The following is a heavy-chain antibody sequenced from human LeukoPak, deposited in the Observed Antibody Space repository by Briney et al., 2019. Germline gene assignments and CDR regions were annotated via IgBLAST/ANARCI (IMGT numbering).Heavy chain of an antibody. J-gene: IGHJ5*02. Sequence: ASVKDSCKSSGYTFTSYYMHGVRQPPGQGLEWMGIINPSGGSTSYAQKFQGRVTMTRDTSTSTVYMELSSLRSEDTAVYYCARELVAAAATDRSWFDPWG. CDR1: GYTFTSYY. V-gene: IGHV1-46*01. D-gene: IGHD6-13*01. CDR3: ARELVAAAATDRSWFDP. CDR2: INPSGGST.